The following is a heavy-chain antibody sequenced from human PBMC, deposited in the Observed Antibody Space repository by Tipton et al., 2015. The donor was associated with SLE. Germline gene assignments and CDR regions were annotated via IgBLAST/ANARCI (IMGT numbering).Heavy chain of an antibody. Sequence: LRLSCTVSGGSISSSSYYWGWIRQPPGKGLEWIGEINHSGSTNYNPSLKSRVTISVDTSKNQFSLKLSSVTAADTAVYYCARSFWSGYRRPYYYMDVWGKGTTVTVSS. V-gene: IGHV4-39*07. D-gene: IGHD3-3*01. CDR3: ARSFWSGYRRPYYYMDV. CDR1: GGSISSSSYY. J-gene: IGHJ6*03. CDR2: INHSGST.